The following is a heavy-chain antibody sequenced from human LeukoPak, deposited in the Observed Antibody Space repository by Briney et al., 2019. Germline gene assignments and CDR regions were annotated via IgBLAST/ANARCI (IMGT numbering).Heavy chain of an antibody. J-gene: IGHJ4*02. Sequence: SETLSLTCTGSGGSISSYYWSWIRQPPGEGREWSGYISNSGSTNYNPSLKSRVTISVDTSKNQFSLRLSSVTAADTAVYYCARHGRYYDGSGEPKFGYWGQGTLVTVSS. CDR3: ARHGRYYDGSGEPKFGY. CDR2: ISNSGST. CDR1: GGSISSYY. D-gene: IGHD3-22*01. V-gene: IGHV4-59*08.